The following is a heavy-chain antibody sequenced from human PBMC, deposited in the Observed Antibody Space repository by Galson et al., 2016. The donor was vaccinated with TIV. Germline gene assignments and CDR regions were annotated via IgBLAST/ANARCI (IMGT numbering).Heavy chain of an antibody. CDR2: IWYDGSIK. J-gene: IGHJ6*02. CDR3: ARTGNYYHYAMDV. V-gene: IGHV3-33*01. CDR1: GYTFSSYG. D-gene: IGHD7-27*01. Sequence: SLRLSCAASGYTFSSYGMHWVRQAPGKGLKWVAVIWYDGSIKYNEDSVKGRFTISRDNAKNTLYLQMNSLSADDTAIYFCARTGNYYHYAMDVWGQGTTVTVSS.